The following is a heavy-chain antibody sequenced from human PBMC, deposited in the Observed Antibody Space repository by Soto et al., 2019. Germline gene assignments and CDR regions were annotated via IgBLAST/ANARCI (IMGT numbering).Heavy chain of an antibody. CDR1: GGSISSGDYY. CDR3: ARVTRDGYNFIAFDI. Sequence: QVQLQESGPGLVKPSQTLSLTCTVSGGSISSGDYYWSWIRQPPGKGLEWIGYIYYSGSTYYNPSLKSRVTISVDTSKNQFSLQLSSVTAADTAVYYCARVTRDGYNFIAFDIWGQGTMVTVSS. D-gene: IGHD5-12*01. J-gene: IGHJ3*02. CDR2: IYYSGST. V-gene: IGHV4-30-4*01.